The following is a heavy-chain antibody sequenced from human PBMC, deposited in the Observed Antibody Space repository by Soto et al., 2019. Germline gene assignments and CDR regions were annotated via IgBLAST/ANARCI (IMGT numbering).Heavy chain of an antibody. CDR3: ARGDATKIVVTTYYGMDV. V-gene: IGHV1-69*12. CDR1: GGSLSNYG. CDR2: IIPVFGTP. Sequence: QVQLVQSGAEVKKPGSSVKVSCKASGGSLSNYGISWVRQAPGQGLEWMEAIIPVFGTPNYAQKFQDRVTITADESTTTVYMEVRSLTSEDTAVYYCARGDATKIVVTTYYGMDVWGQGTTVTVSS. D-gene: IGHD3-22*01. J-gene: IGHJ6*02.